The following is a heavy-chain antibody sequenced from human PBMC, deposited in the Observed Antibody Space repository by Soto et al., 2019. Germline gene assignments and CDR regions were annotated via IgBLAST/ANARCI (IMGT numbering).Heavy chain of an antibody. Sequence: EVQLAESGGGMVQPGGSLRLSCVASGFTFSSYDMHWVRQAPGKGLEYVSSISSNGGTTYYGNSAKGRFTISRDNSKNTLYPQMGRRRAEGMAVYDCVRRVSGNYGYWGQGTLVTVSS. D-gene: IGHD1-7*01. CDR2: ISSNGGTT. CDR1: GFTFSSYD. CDR3: VRRVSGNYGY. J-gene: IGHJ4*02. V-gene: IGHV3-64*01.